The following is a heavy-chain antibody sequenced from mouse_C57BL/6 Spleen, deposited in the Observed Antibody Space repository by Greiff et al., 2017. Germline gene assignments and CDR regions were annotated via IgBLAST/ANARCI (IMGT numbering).Heavy chain of an antibody. J-gene: IGHJ2*01. CDR1: GYTFTSYW. CDR2: IDPSDSYT. D-gene: IGHD1-1*01. Sequence: QVQLKQPGAELVRPGTSVKLSCKASGYTFTSYWMHWVKQRPGQGLEWIGVIDPSDSYTNYNQKFKGKATLTVDTSSSTAYMQLSSLTSEDSAVYHCARTTVVAPFDYWGQGTTLTVSS. CDR3: ARTTVVAPFDY. V-gene: IGHV1-59*01.